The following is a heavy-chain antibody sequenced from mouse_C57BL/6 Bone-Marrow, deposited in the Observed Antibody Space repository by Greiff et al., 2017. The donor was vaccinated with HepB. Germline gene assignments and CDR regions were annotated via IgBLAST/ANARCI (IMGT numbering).Heavy chain of an antibody. CDR1: GFTFSSYT. J-gene: IGHJ2*01. Sequence: EVQLMESGGGLVKPGGSLKLSCAASGFTFSSYTMSWVRQTPEKRLEWVATISGGGGNTYYPDSVKGRFTISRDNAKNTLYLQMSSLRSEDTALYYCARLFYFDYWGQGTTLTVSS. V-gene: IGHV5-9*01. CDR2: ISGGGGNT. CDR3: ARLFYFDY.